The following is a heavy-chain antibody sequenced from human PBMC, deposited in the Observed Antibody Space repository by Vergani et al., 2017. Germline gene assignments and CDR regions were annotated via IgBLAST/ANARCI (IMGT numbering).Heavy chain of an antibody. Sequence: QVQLVQSGAEVKKPGASVKVSCKASGYTFTSYAMHWVRQAPGQRLEWMGWINAGNGNTKYSQKFQGRVTITRDTSASTAYMELSSLRSEDTAVYYCARDRVWDCSSTSCYXFDYWGQGSLVTVSS. CDR1: GYTFTSYA. J-gene: IGHJ4*02. CDR3: ARDRVWDCSSTSCYXFDY. CDR2: INAGNGNT. D-gene: IGHD2-2*01. V-gene: IGHV1-3*01.